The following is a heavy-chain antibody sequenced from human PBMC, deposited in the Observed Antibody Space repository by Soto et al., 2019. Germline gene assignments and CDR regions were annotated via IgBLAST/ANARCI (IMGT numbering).Heavy chain of an antibody. CDR1: GYSFTSYW. Sequence: ESRKISCKGSGYSFTSYWISWLRQMPGKGLVWMGRMDPSDSYTNYSPSFQGHVTISADKSISTAYLQRSSLKASDTAMYYCARHPGSSSSPWFDAWGEGTPVTVSS. D-gene: IGHD6-6*01. CDR3: ARHPGSSSSPWFDA. CDR2: MDPSDSYT. J-gene: IGHJ5*02. V-gene: IGHV5-10-1*01.